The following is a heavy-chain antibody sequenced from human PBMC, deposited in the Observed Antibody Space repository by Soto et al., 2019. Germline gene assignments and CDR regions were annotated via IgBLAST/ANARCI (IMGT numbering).Heavy chain of an antibody. CDR2: ISHTGST. Sequence: LSLTCTVSGGSISNSDYFWAWIRQHPGKGLEWVGTISHTGSTHYNPSLKSRVTISVDTSKNQFSLKLSSVTAADTAVYYCARDNRFGKLLFDYWGQGTLVTVSS. J-gene: IGHJ4*02. V-gene: IGHV4-31*03. D-gene: IGHD3-10*01. CDR1: GGSISNSDYF. CDR3: ARDNRFGKLLFDY.